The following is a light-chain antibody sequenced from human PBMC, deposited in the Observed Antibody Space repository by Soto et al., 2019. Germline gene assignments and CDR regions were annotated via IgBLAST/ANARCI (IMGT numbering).Light chain of an antibody. CDR1: NSNIGRNF. CDR2: RNN. Sequence: QSVLTQPPSASGTPGQRGPISCSGSNSNIGRNFVYWFQQLPGTAPKLLIYRNNMRPSGVPDRFSGSQSGTSASLDISGLRSEDEADYFCAAWDDSLTAVVFGGGTKLTAL. CDR3: AAWDDSLTAVV. V-gene: IGLV1-47*01. J-gene: IGLJ2*01.